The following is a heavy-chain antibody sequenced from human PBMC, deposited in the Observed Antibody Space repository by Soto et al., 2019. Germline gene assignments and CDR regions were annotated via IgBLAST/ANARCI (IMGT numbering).Heavy chain of an antibody. J-gene: IGHJ4*02. CDR3: AKNYYFDN. CDR1: GFTFSAFA. Sequence: EVQLLESGGALVQPGGSLRLSWGASGFTFSAFAMSWVRQAPGKGLEWVSSINSGAAGIYYAGSVRGRFTISRDDSKNPLSLQMNSLRAEDTAIYYRAKNYYFDNWGQGALVTVSS. V-gene: IGHV3-23*01. CDR2: INSGAAGI.